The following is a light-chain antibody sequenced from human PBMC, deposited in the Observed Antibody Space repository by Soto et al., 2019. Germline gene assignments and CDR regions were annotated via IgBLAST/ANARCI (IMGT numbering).Light chain of an antibody. Sequence: DIQMTQSPSSLSASVGDRVTITCRASQSISSYLNWYQQKPGKAPKLLIYAASSLQSGVPSRFSGSGSGTDFTLTISSLQPEDFATYYCQQCYSTPSTFGQGSMV. CDR2: AAS. J-gene: IGKJ1*01. V-gene: IGKV1-39*01. CDR1: QSISSY. CDR3: QQCYSTPST.